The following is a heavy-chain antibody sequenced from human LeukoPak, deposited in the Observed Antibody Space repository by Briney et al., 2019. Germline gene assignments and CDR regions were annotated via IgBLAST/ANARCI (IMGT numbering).Heavy chain of an antibody. V-gene: IGHV3-53*01. CDR3: ASDSSGQDAFDI. CDR1: GFTFSNNA. CDR2: IYSGGST. Sequence: GGSLRLSCAASGFTFSNNAMSWVRQAPGKGLEWVSVIYSGGSTYYADSVKGRFTISRDNSKNTLYLQMNSLRAEDTAVYYCASDSSGQDAFDIWGQGTMVTVSS. D-gene: IGHD3-22*01. J-gene: IGHJ3*02.